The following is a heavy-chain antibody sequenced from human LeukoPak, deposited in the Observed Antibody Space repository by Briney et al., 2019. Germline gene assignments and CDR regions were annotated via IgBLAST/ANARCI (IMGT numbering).Heavy chain of an antibody. CDR2: ISYDGSNK. CDR1: GFTFSSYA. Sequence: GGSLRLSCAASGFTFSSYAMHWVRQAPGKGLEWVAVISYDGSNKYYADSVKGRSTISRDNAKNSLYLQMNSLRAEDTAVYYCARNTQKAPSWSSDWGQGTLVTVSS. D-gene: IGHD6-13*01. CDR3: ARNTQKAPSWSSD. V-gene: IGHV3-30-3*01. J-gene: IGHJ4*02.